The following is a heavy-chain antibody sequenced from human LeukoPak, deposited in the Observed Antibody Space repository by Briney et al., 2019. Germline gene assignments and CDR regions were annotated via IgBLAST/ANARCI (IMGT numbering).Heavy chain of an antibody. Sequence: GGSLRLSGAASGFTFTTYAMSWVRQAPGKGLEWVSAVSGSGANTYYADSVKGRFTIPRDNSKNTVYLQMNSLRAEDTAVYYCAKARSMTRDFFDYWGQGTLVTVSS. D-gene: IGHD2/OR15-2a*01. CDR3: AKARSMTRDFFDY. J-gene: IGHJ4*02. CDR2: VSGSGANT. CDR1: GFTFTTYA. V-gene: IGHV3-23*01.